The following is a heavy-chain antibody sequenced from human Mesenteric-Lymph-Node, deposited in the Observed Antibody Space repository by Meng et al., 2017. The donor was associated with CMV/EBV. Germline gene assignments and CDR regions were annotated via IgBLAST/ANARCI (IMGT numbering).Heavy chain of an antibody. D-gene: IGHD1-26*01. Sequence: SETLSLTCAVYGGSFSGYYWSWIRQPPGKGLEWIGEINHSGSTNYNPSLKSRVTISVDTSKNQFSLKLSSVTAADTAVYYCARVSGLSRWGWFDPRGQGTLVTVSS. V-gene: IGHV4-34*01. CDR1: GGSFSGYY. CDR2: INHSGST. J-gene: IGHJ5*02. CDR3: ARVSGLSRWGWFDP.